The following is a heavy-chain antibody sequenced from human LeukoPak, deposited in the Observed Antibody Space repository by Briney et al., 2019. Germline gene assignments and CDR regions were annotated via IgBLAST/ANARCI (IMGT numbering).Heavy chain of an antibody. V-gene: IGHV3-23*01. CDR2: INSNGGST. J-gene: IGHJ4*02. D-gene: IGHD5/OR15-5a*01. CDR1: EFTFSSYW. Sequence: PGGSLRLSCAASEFTFSSYWMSWVRQAPGKGLEWVSSINSNGGSTYYADSVKGRFTISRDNSKNTLYLQMNNLRAEDTAVYYCAKGVSNPLYYFDYWGQGTLVTVSS. CDR3: AKGVSNPLYYFDY.